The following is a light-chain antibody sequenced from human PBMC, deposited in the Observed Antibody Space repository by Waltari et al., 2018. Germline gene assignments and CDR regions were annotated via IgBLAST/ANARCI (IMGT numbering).Light chain of an antibody. J-gene: IGKJ1*01. CDR2: WAS. CDR3: QQYYSLPWT. V-gene: IGKV4-1*01. CDR1: PSVFLNSNNKNY. Sequence: DIVMTQSPESLAVSLGERATINCKSSPSVFLNSNNKNYLAWYQQKPGQPPKLLIYWASTRESGVPDRFSGSGSGTDFTLTISSLQAEDVAVYYCQQYYSLPWTFGQGTTVEIK.